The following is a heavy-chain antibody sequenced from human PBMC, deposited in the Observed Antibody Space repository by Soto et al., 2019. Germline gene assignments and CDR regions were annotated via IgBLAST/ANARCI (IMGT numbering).Heavy chain of an antibody. V-gene: IGHV3-20*04. J-gene: IGHJ3*02. CDR2: INWNGGST. CDR3: ARVWGIQNAFDI. CDR1: GFTFDDYG. D-gene: IGHD5-18*01. Sequence: PGGSLRLSCAASGFTFDDYGMSWVRQAPGKGLEWVSGINWNGGSTGYADSVKGRFTISRDNAKNSLYLQMNSLRAEDTAVYYCARVWGIQNAFDIWGQGTMVTVSS.